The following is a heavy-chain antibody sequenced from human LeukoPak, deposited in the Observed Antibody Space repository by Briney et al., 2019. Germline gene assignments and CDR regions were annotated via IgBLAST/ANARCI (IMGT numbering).Heavy chain of an antibody. D-gene: IGHD2-21*02. CDR2: IGSSGSTI. J-gene: IGHJ3*02. V-gene: IGHV3-11*04. CDR3: ARGNFGGDSKQVDAFDI. Sequence: PGGSLRLSCAASGFTFSDYYMSWIRQAPGKGLEWVSYIGSSGSTIYYADSVKGRFTISRDNAKNSLYLQMNSLRAEDTAVYYCARGNFGGDSKQVDAFDIWGQGTMVTVSS. CDR1: GFTFSDYY.